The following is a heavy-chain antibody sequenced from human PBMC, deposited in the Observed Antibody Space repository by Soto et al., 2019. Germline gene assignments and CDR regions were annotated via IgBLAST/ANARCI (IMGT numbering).Heavy chain of an antibody. Sequence: ASVKVSCKASGYTLTRYSIHWVRQAPGQRLEWMGWINAGNGNTKFSQKFQGRVTITRDTSASTAYMELRGLRSEDTAVYYCAILGTYYFDNSDNYIDFSGQGTLVTVSS. J-gene: IGHJ4*02. CDR1: GYTLTRYS. V-gene: IGHV1-3*01. D-gene: IGHD3-22*01. CDR2: INAGNGNT. CDR3: AILGTYYFDNSDNYIDF.